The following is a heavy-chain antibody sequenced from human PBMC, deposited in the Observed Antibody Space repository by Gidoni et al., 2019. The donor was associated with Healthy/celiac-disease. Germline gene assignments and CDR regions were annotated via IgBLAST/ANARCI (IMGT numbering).Heavy chain of an antibody. J-gene: IGHJ4*02. CDR3: ARLVVVTANFGY. Sequence: QLQLQESGPGLVKPSETLSLTCTVSGGSISSSSYYWGWIRKPPGKGLEWIGIIYYSGSTYYNPSLKSRVTISVDTSKNQFSLKLSSVTAADTAVYYCARLVVVTANFGYWGQGTLVTVSS. CDR1: GGSISSSSYY. CDR2: IYYSGST. D-gene: IGHD2-21*02. V-gene: IGHV4-39*01.